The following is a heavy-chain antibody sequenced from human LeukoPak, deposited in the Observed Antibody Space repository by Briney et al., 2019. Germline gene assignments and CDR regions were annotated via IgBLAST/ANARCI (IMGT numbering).Heavy chain of an antibody. J-gene: IGHJ3*02. CDR2: INHTGST. V-gene: IGHV4-34*01. D-gene: IGHD3-3*01. CDR3: ARDFRGSVDAFDI. Sequence: SETLSLTCAVYGGSFSSYYWGWIRQPPGKGLEWIGEINHTGSTNYNPSLKSRVTISVDTSKNQFSLKLSSVTAADTAVYYRARDFRGSVDAFDIWGQGTMVAVSS. CDR1: GGSFSSYY.